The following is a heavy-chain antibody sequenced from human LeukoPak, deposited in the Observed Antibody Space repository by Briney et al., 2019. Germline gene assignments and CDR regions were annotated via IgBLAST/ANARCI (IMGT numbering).Heavy chain of an antibody. J-gene: IGHJ3*02. CDR3: ARRNNDSSGYKGALDI. Sequence: GGSLRLSCAASGFTLSGYWMHWVRQGPGKGLVWVSRINSDGSSTSYADSVKGRFTISRDNAKNTLYLQMNSLRAEDTAVYYCARRNNDSSGYKGALDIWAQGTMATVPS. CDR2: INSDGSST. D-gene: IGHD3-22*01. V-gene: IGHV3-74*01. CDR1: GFTLSGYW.